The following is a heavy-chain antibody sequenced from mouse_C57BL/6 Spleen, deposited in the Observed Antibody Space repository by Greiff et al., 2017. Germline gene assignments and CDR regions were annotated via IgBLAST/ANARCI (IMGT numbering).Heavy chain of an antibody. CDR2: IDPETGGT. CDR1: GYTFTDYE. CDR3: TLQGYYYGNLITTGFAY. J-gene: IGHJ3*01. D-gene: IGHD1-1*01. V-gene: IGHV1-15*01. Sequence: QVQLQQSGAELVRPGASVTLSCKASGYTFTDYEMHWVKQTPVHGLEWIGAIDPETGGTDYNQKFKGKAILTADKSSSTAYMELRTLTSEESAVYYCTLQGYYYGNLITTGFAYWGQGALVTVSA.